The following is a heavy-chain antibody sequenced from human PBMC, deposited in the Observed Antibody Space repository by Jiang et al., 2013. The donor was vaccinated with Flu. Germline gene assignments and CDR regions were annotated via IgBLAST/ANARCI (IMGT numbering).Heavy chain of an antibody. V-gene: IGHV4-30-4*01. CDR2: IYYTGRT. D-gene: IGHD2-21*01. J-gene: IGHJ4*02. Sequence: PGLVKPSQTLSLTCTVSGGSITNADHYWNWVRQPPGKGLEWIGYIYYTGRTWYNPSLEGRLSISVDTSKNEFSLHVPSVTASDAGVYYCARGTLWLGNLLWGQGAPVTVSS. CDR1: GGSITNADHY. CDR3: ARGTLWLGNLL.